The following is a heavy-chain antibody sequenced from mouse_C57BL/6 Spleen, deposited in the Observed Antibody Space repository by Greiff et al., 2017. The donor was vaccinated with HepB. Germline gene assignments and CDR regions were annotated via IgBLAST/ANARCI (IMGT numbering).Heavy chain of an antibody. D-gene: IGHD1-1*01. CDR3: TRRITTVVAPYYFDY. CDR1: GYTFTDYE. CDR2: IDPETGGT. J-gene: IGHJ2*01. V-gene: IGHV1-15*01. Sequence: VQVVESGAELVRPGASVTLSCKASGYTFTDYEMHWVKQTPVHGLEWIGAIDPETGGTAYNQKFKGKAILTADKSSSTAYMELRSLTSEDSAVYYCTRRITTVVAPYYFDYWGQGTTLTVSS.